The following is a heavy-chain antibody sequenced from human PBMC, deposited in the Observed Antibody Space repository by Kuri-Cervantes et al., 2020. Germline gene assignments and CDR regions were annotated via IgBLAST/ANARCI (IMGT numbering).Heavy chain of an antibody. D-gene: IGHD3-10*01. J-gene: IGHJ5*02. CDR3: ARGPLPFGDQFGWFDP. Sequence: ASVKVSCKASGYTFTSYDINWVRQATGQGLEWMGWMNPNSGDTGYAQKFQGRVTMTRNTSISTAYMELSSLRSEDTAVYYCARGPLPFGDQFGWFDPWGQGTLVTVSS. CDR1: GYTFTSYD. CDR2: MNPNSGDT. V-gene: IGHV1-8*01.